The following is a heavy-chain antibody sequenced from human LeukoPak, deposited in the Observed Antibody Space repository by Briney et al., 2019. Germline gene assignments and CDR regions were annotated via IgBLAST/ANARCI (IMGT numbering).Heavy chain of an antibody. CDR2: MYIDGST. V-gene: IGHV3-53*01. D-gene: IGHD5-12*01. CDR1: GFSVSSNY. J-gene: IGHJ4*02. Sequence: GGSLRLSCAASGFSVSSNYMSWVRQAPGKGLEWVSVMYIDGSTYYADSVKGRFTISRGISKNTLYLQMSSLRGEDTAVYYCARDREGGYDYWGQGTLVTVSS. CDR3: ARDREGGYDY.